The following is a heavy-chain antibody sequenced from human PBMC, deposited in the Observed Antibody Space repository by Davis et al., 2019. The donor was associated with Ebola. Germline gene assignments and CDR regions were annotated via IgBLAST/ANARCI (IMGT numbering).Heavy chain of an antibody. J-gene: IGHJ4*02. D-gene: IGHD1-1*01. Sequence: PGGSLRLSCTVSGFTISGTAMGWVRLAPGKGPEWVSAIGSDFRAHYGESAMGRFTISRDNSKNMVYLQMNSLRVEDTAVYYCTSSNWNDEDYWGQGTLVTVS. CDR2: IGSDFRA. CDR3: TSSNWNDEDY. CDR1: GFTISGTA. V-gene: IGHV3-23*01.